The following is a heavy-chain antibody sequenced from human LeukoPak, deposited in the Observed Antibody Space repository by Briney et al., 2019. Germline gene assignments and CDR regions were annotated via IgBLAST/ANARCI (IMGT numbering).Heavy chain of an antibody. Sequence: VASVKVSCKASGYTFTSYGVSWVRQAPGQGLEWMGWISAYNGNTNYAQKLQGRVTMTTDTSTSTAYMELRSLRSDDTAVYYCARVAYYDSSGYSTRGFDYWGQGTLVTVSS. D-gene: IGHD3-22*01. CDR3: ARVAYYDSSGYSTRGFDY. CDR2: ISAYNGNT. CDR1: GYTFTSYG. V-gene: IGHV1-18*01. J-gene: IGHJ4*02.